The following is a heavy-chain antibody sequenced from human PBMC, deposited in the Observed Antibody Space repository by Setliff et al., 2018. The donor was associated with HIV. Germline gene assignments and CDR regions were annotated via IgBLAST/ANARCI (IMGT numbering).Heavy chain of an antibody. V-gene: IGHV4-59*01. CDR1: GASISSDS. Sequence: SETLSLTCTVSGASISSDSWSWIRQSPGKGLEWIGFIYNSEMINYNPSLKSRVTISVDTSKSQFSLKLNSVTAADTAVYYCARDQSDWFYWGQGTLVTVSS. J-gene: IGHJ4*02. CDR2: IYNSEMI. CDR3: ARDQSDWFY. D-gene: IGHD3-3*01.